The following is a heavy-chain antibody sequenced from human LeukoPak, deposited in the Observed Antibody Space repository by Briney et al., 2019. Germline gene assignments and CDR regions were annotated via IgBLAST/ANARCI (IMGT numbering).Heavy chain of an antibody. CDR3: AKDQRYCGSASCNDFDY. V-gene: IGHV3-33*06. J-gene: IGHJ4*02. CDR2: VWSDGNGK. Sequence: GGSLRLSCAASGFTFSTYGMHWVRQAPGKGLEWVALVWSDGNGKFYADSVKGRFTISRDNSKNTLYLQMNSLRAEDTAVYYCAKDQRYCGSASCNDFDYWGQGTLVTVSS. D-gene: IGHD2-2*01. CDR1: GFTFSTYG.